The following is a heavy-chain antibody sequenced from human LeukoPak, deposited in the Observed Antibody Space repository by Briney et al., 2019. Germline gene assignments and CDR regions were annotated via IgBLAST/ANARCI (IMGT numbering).Heavy chain of an antibody. CDR3: TRGPIQLWLRNGMDV. CDR2: IRSKGYGCTT. V-gene: IGHV3-49*04. Sequence: SLRLSCTASGFTFGDYAMSWGRQAPGKGLEWVGFIRSKGYGCTTEYAASVKGRFTISRNDSKSIAYLQMNSRKTEDTAVYYWTRGPIQLWLRNGMDVWGQGTAVTVSS. CDR1: GFTFGDYA. J-gene: IGHJ6*02. D-gene: IGHD5-18*01.